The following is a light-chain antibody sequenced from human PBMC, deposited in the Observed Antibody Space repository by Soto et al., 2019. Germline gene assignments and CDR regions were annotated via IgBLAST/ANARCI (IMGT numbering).Light chain of an antibody. CDR3: QHYNTYSRA. CDR2: KAS. CDR1: QSISTY. Sequence: DIQMTQSPSTLSASVGDRVTITCRASQSISTYLAWYQQKPGKAPKLLIYKASSLESGVPSRCSGSGSGTKFTITISSLQPDDFAAYYCQHYNTYSRAFGQGTKVEIK. V-gene: IGKV1-5*03. J-gene: IGKJ1*01.